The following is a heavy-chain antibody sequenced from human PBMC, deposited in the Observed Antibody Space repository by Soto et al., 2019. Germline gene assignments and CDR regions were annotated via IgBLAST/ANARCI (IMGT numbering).Heavy chain of an antibody. CDR2: ISYDGDNK. J-gene: IGHJ6*02. V-gene: IGHV3-30-3*01. D-gene: IGHD3-16*01. CDR1: GFTFNYHA. Sequence: QVQLVESGGGVVQPGRSLRLSCAASGFTFNYHALNWVRQSPGKGLEWVAVISYDGDNKYIAESVKGRFPISRDNSKNTVSLQMNSLRTEDTAMYFCARGTTTYAFSAMEVWGQGTTVTVSS. CDR3: ARGTTTYAFSAMEV.